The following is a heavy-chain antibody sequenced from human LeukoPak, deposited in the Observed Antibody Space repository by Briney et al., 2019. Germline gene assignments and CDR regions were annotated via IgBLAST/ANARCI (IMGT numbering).Heavy chain of an antibody. CDR1: GFTFSSYE. J-gene: IGHJ3*02. CDR3: ARDQRPNYDFWSGYHPDAFDI. Sequence: PGGSLRLSCAASGFTFSSYEIHWVRQAPGKGLEWLSYISSSGSTIKYADSVKGRFTISRDNAKNSLYLQMNSLRAEDTAVYYCARDQRPNYDFWSGYHPDAFDIWGQGTMVTVSS. D-gene: IGHD3-3*01. V-gene: IGHV3-48*03. CDR2: ISSSGSTI.